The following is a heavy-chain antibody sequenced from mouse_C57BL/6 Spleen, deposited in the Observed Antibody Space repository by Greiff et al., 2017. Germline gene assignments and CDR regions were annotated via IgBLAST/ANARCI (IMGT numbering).Heavy chain of an antibody. CDR2: IYPRSSNT. V-gene: IGHV1-81*01. CDR1: GYTFTSYG. D-gene: IGHD1-1*01. J-gene: IGHJ3*01. Sequence: QVQLQQSGAELARPGASVKLSCKASGYTFTSYGISWVKQRTGQGLEWIGEIYPRSSNTYYNEKFKGKATLTADKSSSTAYMELRSLTSEDSAVYFCAGYYYGSSPFADWGQGTLVTVSA. CDR3: AGYYYGSSPFAD.